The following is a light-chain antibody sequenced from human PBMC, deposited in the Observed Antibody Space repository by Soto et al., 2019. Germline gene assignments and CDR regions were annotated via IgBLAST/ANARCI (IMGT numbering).Light chain of an antibody. V-gene: IGLV1-40*01. CDR3: VAWDDSLNGYVV. J-gene: IGLJ2*01. CDR1: SSNIGAGYD. Sequence: QSALTQPPSLSGAPGQRVTISCTGSSSNIGAGYDVHWYQQLPGTAPKLLIYGNSNRPSGVPDRFSGSKSGTSASLAITGLQAEDEADYYCVAWDDSLNGYVVFGGGTKVTV. CDR2: GNS.